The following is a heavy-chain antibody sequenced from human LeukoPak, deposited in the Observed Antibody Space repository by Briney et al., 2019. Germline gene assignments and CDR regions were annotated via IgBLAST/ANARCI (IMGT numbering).Heavy chain of an antibody. D-gene: IGHD4/OR15-4a*01. CDR1: GGSISSYY. J-gene: IGHJ6*02. CDR2: IYTSGST. CDR3: ARDSLTMAYYYYYYGMDV. Sequence: SETLSLTCTVSGGSISSYYWSWIRQPAGKGLEWIGRIYTSGSTNYNPSLKSRVTMSVDTSKNQFSLKLSSVTAADTAVYYCARDSLTMAYYYYYYGMDVWGQGTTVTVSS. V-gene: IGHV4-4*07.